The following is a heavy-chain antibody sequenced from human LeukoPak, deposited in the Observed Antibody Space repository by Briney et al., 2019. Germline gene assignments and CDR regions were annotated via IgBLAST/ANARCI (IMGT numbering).Heavy chain of an antibody. Sequence: GGYLRLSCAASGFIFSTYGMHWVRQAPGKGLEWVSYISSSGSTIYYADSVKGRFTISRDNAKNSLYLQMNSLRAEDTAVYYCARDRYSSSPYYYYYMDVWGKGTTVTVSS. D-gene: IGHD6-6*01. CDR3: ARDRYSSSPYYYYYMDV. J-gene: IGHJ6*03. CDR2: ISSSGSTI. V-gene: IGHV3-48*04. CDR1: GFIFSTYG.